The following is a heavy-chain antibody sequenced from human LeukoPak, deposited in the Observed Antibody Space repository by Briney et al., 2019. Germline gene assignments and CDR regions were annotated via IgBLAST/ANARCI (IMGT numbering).Heavy chain of an antibody. CDR2: ISGSGSRT. CDR3: AKIAGSGYFDC. J-gene: IGHJ4*02. CDR1: GFTFSGYA. V-gene: IGHV3-23*01. Sequence: GGSLRLSCAASGFTFSGYAMSWVRQAPGKGLEWVSRISGSGSRTYYADSVKGRFTISRDNSKNTLYLQMNSVRAEDTAVYYCAKIAGSGYFDCWGQGTLVTVSS. D-gene: IGHD1-14*01.